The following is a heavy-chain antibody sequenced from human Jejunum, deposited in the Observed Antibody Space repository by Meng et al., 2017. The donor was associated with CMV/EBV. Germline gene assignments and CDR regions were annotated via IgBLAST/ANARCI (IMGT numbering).Heavy chain of an antibody. V-gene: IGHV1-18*01. Sequence: GYFFNTKGISWVRQASGQVFEWIGWISPYNGNTKLADKFQGRVTLTTDSSTRTVYMDLRSLTSDDTAMYYCARERPGSGYQVTDYWGQGTLVTVSS. D-gene: IGHD2-2*01. CDR3: ARERPGSGYQVTDY. CDR2: ISPYNGNT. CDR1: GYFFNTKG. J-gene: IGHJ4*02.